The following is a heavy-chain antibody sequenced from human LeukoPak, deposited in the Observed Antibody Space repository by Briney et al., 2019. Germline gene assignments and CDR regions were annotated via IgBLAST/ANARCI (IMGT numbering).Heavy chain of an antibody. J-gene: IGHJ4*02. CDR2: IIPIFGTA. Sequence: GASVKVSCKASGGTFSSYAISWVRQAPGQGLEWMGGIIPIFGTANYAQKFQGGVTITADESTSTAYMELSSLRSEDTAVYYCARGDNYYGSGSYFFGDYWGQGTLVTVSS. CDR3: ARGDNYYGSGSYFFGDY. V-gene: IGHV1-69*13. D-gene: IGHD3-10*01. CDR1: GGTFSSYA.